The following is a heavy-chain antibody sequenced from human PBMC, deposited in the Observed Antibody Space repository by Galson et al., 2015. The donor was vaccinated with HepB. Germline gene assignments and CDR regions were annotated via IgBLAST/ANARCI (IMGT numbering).Heavy chain of an antibody. CDR2: IKSKTDGGTT. V-gene: IGHV3-15*01. CDR3: TTDFINSGYNYYYYGMDV. Sequence: SLRLSCAASGFTFSNAWMSWVRQAPGKGLEWVGRIKSKTDGGTTDYAAPVKGRFTISRDDSKNTLYLQMNSLKTEDTAVYYCTTDFINSGYNYYYYGMDVWGQGTTVTVSS. D-gene: IGHD5-12*01. CDR1: GFTFSNAW. J-gene: IGHJ6*02.